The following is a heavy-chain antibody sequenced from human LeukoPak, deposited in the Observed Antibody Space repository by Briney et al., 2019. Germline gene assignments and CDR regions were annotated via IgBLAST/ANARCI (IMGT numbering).Heavy chain of an antibody. Sequence: GGSLRLSCAASGLTFSSYGMDWVRQAPGKGLEWVAVIWNDGSHEYYADSEKGRFTISRDNSRNTVYLQMKSLRAEDTAVYYCAKDATEYGDSHFDCWGQGTLVTVSS. CDR3: AKDATEYGDSHFDC. D-gene: IGHD4-17*01. V-gene: IGHV3-33*06. J-gene: IGHJ4*02. CDR1: GLTFSSYG. CDR2: IWNDGSHE.